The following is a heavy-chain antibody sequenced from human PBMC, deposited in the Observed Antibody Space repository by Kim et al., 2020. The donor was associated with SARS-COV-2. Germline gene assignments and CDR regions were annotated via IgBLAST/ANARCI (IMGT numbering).Heavy chain of an antibody. D-gene: IGHD3-3*01. CDR2: ISGSGGST. CDR1: GFTFSSYA. CDR3: AKDSGYYDFWSGYSMYFDY. Sequence: GSLRLSCAASGFTFSSYAMSWVRQAPGKGLEWVSAISGSGGSTYYADSVKGRFTISRDNSKNTLYLQMNSLRAEGTAVYYCAKDSGYYDFWSGYSMYFDYWGQGTLVTVSS. V-gene: IGHV3-23*01. J-gene: IGHJ4*02.